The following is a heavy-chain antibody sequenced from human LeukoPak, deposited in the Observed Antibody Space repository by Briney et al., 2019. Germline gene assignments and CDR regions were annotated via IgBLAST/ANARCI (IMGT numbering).Heavy chain of an antibody. J-gene: IGHJ5*01. CDR3: ARDLLGSWYGS. CDR2: VYYSGST. Sequence: SETLSLTCTASGVSIRNYYLSWIRQPPGKGLEWIGYVYYSGSTNYNPSLKSRVSISPDTSKNQVSLNLTSVIAADTAVYYCARDLLGSWYGSWGQGILVTVSS. V-gene: IGHV4-59*01. D-gene: IGHD2-15*01. CDR1: GVSIRNYY.